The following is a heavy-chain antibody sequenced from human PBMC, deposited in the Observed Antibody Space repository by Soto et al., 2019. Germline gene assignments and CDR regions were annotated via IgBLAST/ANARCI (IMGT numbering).Heavy chain of an antibody. D-gene: IGHD3-10*01. CDR1: GFTFSSYW. CDR2: IDEYGSTI. CDR3: TRDIGGKGAY. V-gene: IGHV3-74*01. J-gene: IGHJ4*02. Sequence: GESLKISCAASGFTFSSYWMHWVRQVPGKGLLWVSRIDEYGSTINYADSVKGRFTISRDNARNTLYLEMNSLRAEDTALYYCTRDIGGKGAYWGPGTLVTVSS.